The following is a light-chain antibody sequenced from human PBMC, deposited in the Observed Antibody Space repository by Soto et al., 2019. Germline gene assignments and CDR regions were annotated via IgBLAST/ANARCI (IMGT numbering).Light chain of an antibody. CDR1: QSISSY. Sequence: DIQMTQSPSSLSASVGDRVTITCRASQSISSYLNWYQQKPGKAPKLLIYAASSLQSGVPSRFSGSGSGTEFTLTISSLQPDDFATYYCQQYNHYSGLTFGGGTKV. CDR3: QQYNHYSGLT. CDR2: AAS. J-gene: IGKJ4*01. V-gene: IGKV1-39*01.